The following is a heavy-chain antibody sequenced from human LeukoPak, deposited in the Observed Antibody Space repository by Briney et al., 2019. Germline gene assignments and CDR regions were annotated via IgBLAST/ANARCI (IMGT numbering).Heavy chain of an antibody. J-gene: IGHJ4*02. D-gene: IGHD3-3*01. CDR1: DDSISDYY. Sequence: SETLSLTCTVSDDSISDYYWSWIRQPPGKGLEWIGYIYYSGSTYYNPSLKSRVTISVDTSKNQFSLKLSSVTAADTAVYYCAREFLEWQSFDYWGQGTLVTVSS. V-gene: IGHV4-59*04. CDR2: IYYSGST. CDR3: AREFLEWQSFDY.